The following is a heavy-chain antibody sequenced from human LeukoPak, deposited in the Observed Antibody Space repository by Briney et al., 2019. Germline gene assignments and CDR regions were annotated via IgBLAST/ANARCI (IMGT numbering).Heavy chain of an antibody. V-gene: IGHV1-46*01. J-gene: IGHJ4*02. CDR1: GYTFTSYY. Sequence: GASVKVSCKASGYTFTSYYMHWVRQAPGQGLEWMGIINPSGGSTSYAQKFQGRVTMTRDTSTSTVYMELSSLRSEDTAVYYRARGRGNRITIFGVSSYYFDYWGQGTLVTVSS. D-gene: IGHD3-3*01. CDR3: ARGRGNRITIFGVSSYYFDY. CDR2: INPSGGST.